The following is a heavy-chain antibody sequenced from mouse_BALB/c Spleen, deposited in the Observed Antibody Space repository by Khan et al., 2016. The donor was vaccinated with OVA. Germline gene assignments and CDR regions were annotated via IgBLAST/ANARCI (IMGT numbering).Heavy chain of an antibody. J-gene: IGHJ1*01. CDR1: GFNIKDTY. CDR2: IAPATGNT. Sequence: VQLQQPGAELVKPGASVKLSCTASGFNIKDTYLHWVKQRPEQGLEWIGRIAPATGNTQYDPKFQGMATITSDTSYNTSYLQFNRLTSADTAVYYCARPSYDSRAIEVWGAGTTVTVSS. V-gene: IGHV14-3*02. D-gene: IGHD2-13*01. CDR3: ARPSYDSRAIEV.